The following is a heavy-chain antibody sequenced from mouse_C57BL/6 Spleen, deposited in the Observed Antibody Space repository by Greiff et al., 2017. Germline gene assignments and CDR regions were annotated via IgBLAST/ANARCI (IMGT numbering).Heavy chain of an antibody. D-gene: IGHD1-1*01. CDR3: AIRPSPEVLYDYYGGAY. CDR2: IHPSDSDT. Sequence: QVHVKQPGAELVKPGASVKVSCKASGYTFTSYWMHWVKQRPGQGLEWIGRIHPSDSDTNYNQKFKGKATLTVDKSSSTAYMQLSSLTSEDSAVDDWAIRPSPEVLYDYYGGAYWGQGTLVTVSA. CDR1: GYTFTSYW. V-gene: IGHV1-74*01. J-gene: IGHJ3*01.